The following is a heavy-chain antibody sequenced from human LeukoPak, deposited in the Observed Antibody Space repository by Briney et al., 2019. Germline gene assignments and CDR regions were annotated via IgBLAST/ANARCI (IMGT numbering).Heavy chain of an antibody. CDR2: IYYSGST. CDR3: ARVPLTAVWGAFDI. V-gene: IGHV4-59*01. D-gene: IGHD2-21*02. J-gene: IGHJ3*02. CDR1: GGSISSYY. Sequence: SETLSLTCTVSGGSISSYYWSWIRQPPGKGLEWIGYIYYSGSTNYNPSLKSRVTISVDTSKNQFSLKLSSVTAADTVVYYCARVPLTAVWGAFDIWGQGTMVTVSS.